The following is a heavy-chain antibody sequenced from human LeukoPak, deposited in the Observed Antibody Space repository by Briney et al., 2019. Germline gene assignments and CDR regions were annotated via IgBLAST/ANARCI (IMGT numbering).Heavy chain of an antibody. Sequence: PSETLSLTCTGSRGSISSCDWYWIRQPPWKGLERIGYIYYSENTNYNPSLKRRVTISVDMSKNQFSLKLTSVTAADAALYYLSRGYDFRRRFAYWGQGALMTVSS. CDR3: SRGYDFRRRFAY. J-gene: IGHJ4*02. CDR1: RGSISSCD. V-gene: IGHV4-59*01. CDR2: IYYSENT. D-gene: IGHD3-3*01.